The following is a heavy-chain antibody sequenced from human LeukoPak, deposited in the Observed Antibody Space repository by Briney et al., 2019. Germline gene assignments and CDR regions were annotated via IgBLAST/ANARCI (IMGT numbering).Heavy chain of an antibody. CDR1: GYTFTSYY. V-gene: IGHV1-8*02. CDR2: MNPNSGNT. CDR3: ARLYYDFWSGLHGAFDI. D-gene: IGHD3-3*01. J-gene: IGHJ3*02. Sequence: ASVKVSCKASGYTFTSYYMHWVRQATGQGLEWMGWMNPNSGNTGYAQKFQGRVTMTRNTSISTAYMELSSLRSEDTAVYYCARLYYDFWSGLHGAFDIWGQGTMVTVSS.